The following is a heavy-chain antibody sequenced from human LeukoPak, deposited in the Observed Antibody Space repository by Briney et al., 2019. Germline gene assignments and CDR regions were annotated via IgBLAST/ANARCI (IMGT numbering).Heavy chain of an antibody. CDR3: ARNLNYYDSSGPGV. CDR1: GGSISSGSYY. CDR2: IYTSGST. V-gene: IGHV4-61*02. J-gene: IGHJ4*02. Sequence: SETLSLTCTVSGGSISSGSYYWSWIRQPAGKGLEWIGRIYTSGSTNYNPSLKSRVTISIDTSKNQFSLKLSSVTAADTAVYYCARNLNYYDSSGPGVWGQGTLVTVSS. D-gene: IGHD3-22*01.